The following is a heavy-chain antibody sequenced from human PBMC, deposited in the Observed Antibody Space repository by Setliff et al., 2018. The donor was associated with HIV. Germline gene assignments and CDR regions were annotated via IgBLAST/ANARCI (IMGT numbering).Heavy chain of an antibody. CDR2: ISPSGGST. V-gene: IGHV1-46*01. J-gene: IGHJ4*02. CDR3: ASERRIVVGYYFDS. CDR1: GYTFSTYY. D-gene: IGHD3-22*01. Sequence: ASVKVSCRASGYTFSTYYLHWVRQAPGQGLEWLGIISPSGGSTSYAQKFQGRVTMTRDTSTSTFYMDLSSLRSDDTAVYYCASERRIVVGYYFDSWGQGTLVTVSS.